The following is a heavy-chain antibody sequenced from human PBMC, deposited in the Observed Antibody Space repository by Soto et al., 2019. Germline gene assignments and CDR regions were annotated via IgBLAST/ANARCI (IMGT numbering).Heavy chain of an antibody. V-gene: IGHV1-46*01. CDR1: GYTFTSYY. Sequence: VASVKVSCKASGYTFTSYYMHWVRQAPGQGLEWMGIINPSGGSTSYAQKFQGRVTMTRDTSTSTVYMELSSLRSEDTAVYYCARVYSSSWDPAAAYWFDPWGQGTLVTVSS. D-gene: IGHD6-13*01. J-gene: IGHJ5*02. CDR2: INPSGGST. CDR3: ARVYSSSWDPAAAYWFDP.